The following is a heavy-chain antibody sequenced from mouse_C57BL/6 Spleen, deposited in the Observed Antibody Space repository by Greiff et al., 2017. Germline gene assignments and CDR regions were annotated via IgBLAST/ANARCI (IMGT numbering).Heavy chain of an antibody. J-gene: IGHJ1*03. D-gene: IGHD1-1*01. CDR2: IDPSDSEP. V-gene: IGHV1-52*01. CDR3: ARYYYGSSYWYFDV. CDR1: GYTFTSYW. Sequence: QVQLQQPGAELVRPGSSVKLSCKASGYTFTSYWMHWVKQRPIQGLEWIGNIDPSDSEPHYNQKFKDKATLTVDKSSSTAYMQLSSLTSEDSAVYYCARYYYGSSYWYFDVWGTGTTVTVSS.